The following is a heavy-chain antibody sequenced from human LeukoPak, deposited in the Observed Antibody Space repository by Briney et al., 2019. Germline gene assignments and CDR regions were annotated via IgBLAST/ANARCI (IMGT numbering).Heavy chain of an antibody. J-gene: IGHJ4*02. CDR2: IYTSGST. CDR3: ASEVWGIYYGSGSYYHKEDY. D-gene: IGHD3-10*01. CDR1: GGSISSGSYY. V-gene: IGHV4-61*02. Sequence: SETLSLTCTVSGGSISSGSYYWSWIRQPAGKGLEWIGRIYTSGSTNYNPSFKSRVTISVDTSKNQFSLKLSSVTAADTAVYYCASEVWGIYYGSGSYYHKEDYWGQGTLVTVSS.